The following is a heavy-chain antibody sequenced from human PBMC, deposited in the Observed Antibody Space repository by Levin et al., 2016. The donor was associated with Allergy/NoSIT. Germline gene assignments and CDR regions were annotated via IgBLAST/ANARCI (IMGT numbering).Heavy chain of an antibody. J-gene: IGHJ3*02. CDR2: IYYSGST. D-gene: IGHD2-2*01. Sequence: WIRQPPGKGLEWIGYIYYSGSTNYNPSLKSRVTISVDTSKNQFSLKLSSVTAADTAVYYCARGYRKGYCSSTSCPKAAFDIWGQGTMVTVSS. CDR3: ARGYRKGYCSSTSCPKAAFDI. V-gene: IGHV4-59*01.